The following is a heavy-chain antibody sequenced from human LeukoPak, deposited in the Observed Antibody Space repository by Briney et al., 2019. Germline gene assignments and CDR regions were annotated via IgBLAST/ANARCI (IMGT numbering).Heavy chain of an antibody. J-gene: IGHJ3*02. V-gene: IGHV4-34*01. Sequence: PSETLSLTCAVYGGSFSGYYWSWIRQPPGKGLEWIGEINHSGSTNYNPSLKSRVTISVDTSKNQFSLKLSSVTAADTAVYYCARRSYRYKASDIWGQGTMVTVSS. D-gene: IGHD3-16*02. CDR3: ARRSYRYKASDI. CDR2: INHSGST. CDR1: GGSFSGYY.